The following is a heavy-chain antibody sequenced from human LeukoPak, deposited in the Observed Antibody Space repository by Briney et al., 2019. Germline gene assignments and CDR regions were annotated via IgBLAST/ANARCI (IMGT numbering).Heavy chain of an antibody. CDR2: ISNTGDFI. J-gene: IGHJ4*02. Sequence: GGSLRLSCAASGFSFSDYWMSWVRQAPGKGLEWVSYISNTGDFIAYADSVKGRFTMSRDNAKNSLYLQMNSLRAEDAAAYYCAKTGGSSWSQFDYWGQGTLVTVSS. CDR3: AKTGGSSWSQFDY. V-gene: IGHV3-11*01. D-gene: IGHD6-13*01. CDR1: GFSFSDYW.